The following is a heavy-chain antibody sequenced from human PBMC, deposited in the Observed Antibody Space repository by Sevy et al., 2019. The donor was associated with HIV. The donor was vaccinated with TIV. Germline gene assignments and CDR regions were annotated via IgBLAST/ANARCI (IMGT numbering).Heavy chain of an antibody. CDR2: IKSKTDGGTT. CDR1: GFTFSNAW. J-gene: IGHJ4*02. CDR3: TTESPYSSRWPLALGDFDY. V-gene: IGHV3-15*01. D-gene: IGHD6-13*01. Sequence: GGSLRLSCAASGFTFSNAWMSWVRQAPGKGLEWVGRIKSKTDGGTTDYAAPVKGRFAISRDDSKNTLYLKMNSLKTEDTDVYYCTTESPYSSRWPLALGDFDYWGQGTLVTVSS.